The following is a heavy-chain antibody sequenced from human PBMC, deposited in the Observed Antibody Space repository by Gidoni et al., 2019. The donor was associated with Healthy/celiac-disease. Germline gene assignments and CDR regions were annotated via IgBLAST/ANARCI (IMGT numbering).Heavy chain of an antibody. D-gene: IGHD3-22*01. CDR3: AREDSSGYYFDY. J-gene: IGHJ4*02. CDR1: GFTFSSYS. V-gene: IGHV3-48*01. Sequence: EVQLVESGGGLVQPGGSMRLSCAASGFTFSSYSMNWVRQAPGKGLEWVSYISSSSSTIYYADSVKGRFTISRDNAKNSLYLQITSLRAEDTAVYYCAREDSSGYYFDYWGQGTLVTFSS. CDR2: ISSSSSTI.